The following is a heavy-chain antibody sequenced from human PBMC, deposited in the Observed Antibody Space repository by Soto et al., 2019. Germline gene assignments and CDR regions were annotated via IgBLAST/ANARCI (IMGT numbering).Heavy chain of an antibody. CDR2: ISYDGSNK. D-gene: IGHD2-15*01. CDR3: ARGIYCSGGSCSDFDY. J-gene: IGHJ4*02. V-gene: IGHV3-30-3*01. CDR1: GFTFSSYA. Sequence: GGSLRLSCAASGFTFSSYAMHWVRQAPGKGLEWVAVISYDGSNKYYADSVKGRFTMSRDNSKNTLYLQMNSLRAEDTAVYYCARGIYCSGGSCSDFDYWGQGTLVTVSS.